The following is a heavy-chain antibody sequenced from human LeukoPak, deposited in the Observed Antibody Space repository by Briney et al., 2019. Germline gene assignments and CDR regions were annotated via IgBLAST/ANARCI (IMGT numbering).Heavy chain of an antibody. CDR2: IYHSGTT. CDR1: GFSISNDYY. V-gene: IGHV4-38-2*02. J-gene: IGHJ4*02. D-gene: IGHD1-26*01. Sequence: PSETLSLTCTVSGFSISNDYYWTWLRQPPGRGLEWIGGIYHSGTTYYNPSLRGRVSISLDTSKTQFSLKLSSATAADTAVYYCARGKAYSGSYYGIYDYWGQGTVVTVSS. CDR3: ARGKAYSGSYYGIYDY.